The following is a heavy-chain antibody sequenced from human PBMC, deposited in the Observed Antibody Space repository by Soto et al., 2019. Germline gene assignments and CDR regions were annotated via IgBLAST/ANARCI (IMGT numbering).Heavy chain of an antibody. CDR1: GDSVSSNSAA. D-gene: IGHD6-13*01. J-gene: IGHJ6*02. V-gene: IGHV6-1*01. CDR2: TYYRSKWYN. Sequence: SQTLSLTCAISGDSVSSNSAAWNWIRQSPSRGLEWLGRTYYRSKWYNDYAVSVKSRITINPDTSKNQFSLQLNSVTPEDTAVYYCAREKGWQLSPSLYYYYYGMDVWGQGTTVTVSS. CDR3: AREKGWQLSPSLYYYYYGMDV.